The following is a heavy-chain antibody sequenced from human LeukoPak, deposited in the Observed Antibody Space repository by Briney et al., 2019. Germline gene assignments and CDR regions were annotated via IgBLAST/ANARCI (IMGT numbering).Heavy chain of an antibody. D-gene: IGHD5-24*01. V-gene: IGHV3-11*01. CDR1: GFTFSVSY. J-gene: IGHJ4*02. CDR3: ARDWIGDGYNYYHYFDY. Sequence: GGSLRLSCSASGFTFSVSYMSWIRQAPGKGLEWISYISSSGSTIYYADSVKGRFTISRDNAKNSLYLQMNRLRAEDTAVYYCARDWIGDGYNYYHYFDYWGQGTLVTVPS. CDR2: ISSSGSTI.